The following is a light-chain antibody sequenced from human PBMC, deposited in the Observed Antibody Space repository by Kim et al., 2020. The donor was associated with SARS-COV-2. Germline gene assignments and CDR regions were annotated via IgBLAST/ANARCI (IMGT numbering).Light chain of an antibody. CDR3: QQYYTLPLT. Sequence: DIVMTQSPDSLAVSLGERATINCKSSQTVLSSSNNKNYLAWYQQKAGQPPKMLILWASTREFGVPDRFSGSGSGTDFTLTISSLQAEDVAVYYCQQYYTLPLTFGGGTKLEIK. J-gene: IGKJ4*01. V-gene: IGKV4-1*01. CDR2: WAS. CDR1: QTVLSSSNNKNY.